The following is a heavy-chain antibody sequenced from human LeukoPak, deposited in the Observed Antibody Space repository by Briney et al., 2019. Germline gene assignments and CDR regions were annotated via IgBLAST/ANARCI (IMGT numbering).Heavy chain of an antibody. V-gene: IGHV1-69*05. Sequence: SVKVSCKASGDTFSSYAISWVRQAPGQGLEWMGGIIPIFGTANYAQKFQGRVTITTDESTSTAYMELSSLRSEDTAVYYCASEMATRRYNWFDPWGQGTLVTVSS. CDR1: GDTFSSYA. CDR2: IIPIFGTA. CDR3: ASEMATRRYNWFDP. J-gene: IGHJ5*02. D-gene: IGHD5-24*01.